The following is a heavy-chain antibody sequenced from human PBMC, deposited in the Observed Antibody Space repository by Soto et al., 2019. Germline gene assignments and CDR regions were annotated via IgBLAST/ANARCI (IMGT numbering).Heavy chain of an antibody. D-gene: IGHD6-19*01. Sequence: EVQLVESGGGLVQPGRSLRLSCAASGFTFDDYAMHWVRQAPGKGLEWVSGISWNSGSIGYADSVKGRFTISRDNAKNSLYLQMNSLRAEDTALYYCANDTGYSSGQEFDYWGPGTLVTVSS. CDR1: GFTFDDYA. CDR2: ISWNSGSI. J-gene: IGHJ4*02. V-gene: IGHV3-9*01. CDR3: ANDTGYSSGQEFDY.